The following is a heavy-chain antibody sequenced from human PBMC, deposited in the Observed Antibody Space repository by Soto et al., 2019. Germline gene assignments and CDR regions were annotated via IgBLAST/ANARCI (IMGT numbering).Heavy chain of an antibody. Sequence: PSETLSLTCAVYGGSFSCYYWRWIRQPPGKGLEWIGEINHSGSTNYNPSLKSRVTISVDTSKNQFSLKLSSVTAADTAVYYCARLVVVVAATESRYYYYGMDVWGQGTTVTVSS. D-gene: IGHD2-15*01. CDR2: INHSGST. CDR1: GGSFSCYY. CDR3: ARLVVVVAATESRYYYYGMDV. J-gene: IGHJ6*02. V-gene: IGHV4-34*01.